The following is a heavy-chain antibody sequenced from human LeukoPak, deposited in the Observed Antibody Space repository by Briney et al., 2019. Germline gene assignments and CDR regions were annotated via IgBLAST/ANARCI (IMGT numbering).Heavy chain of an antibody. CDR1: GFTVSSNY. D-gene: IGHD5-12*01. CDR2: ICSGGST. CDR3: AREGSGYDSHIPFDY. V-gene: IGHV3-53*01. Sequence: PGGSLRLSCAASGFTVSSNYMSWVRQAPGKGLEWVSVICSGGSTYYADSVKGRFTISRDNSKNTLYLQMNSLRAEDTAVYYCAREGSGYDSHIPFDYWGQGTLVTVSS. J-gene: IGHJ4*02.